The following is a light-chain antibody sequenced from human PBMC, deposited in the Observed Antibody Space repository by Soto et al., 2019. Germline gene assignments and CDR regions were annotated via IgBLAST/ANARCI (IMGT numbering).Light chain of an antibody. J-gene: IGLJ7*01. CDR3: RSYTSSRAYV. V-gene: IGLV2-14*01. CDR2: EVS. CDR1: SSDVGGYNY. Sequence: QSVLTQPASVSGSPGQSITISCTGTSSDVGGYNYVSWYQQQSGKATKLMIHEVSNRPSGVSNRFSGSKSGNTASLTISGLQAEDEADYYCRSYTSSRAYVFGIGTQLTVL.